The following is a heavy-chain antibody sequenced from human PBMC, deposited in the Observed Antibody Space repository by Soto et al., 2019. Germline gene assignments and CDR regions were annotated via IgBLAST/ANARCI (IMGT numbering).Heavy chain of an antibody. CDR2: ISAYNGNT. CDR1: GYTFTSYG. Sequence: ASVKVSCKTSGYTFTSYGINWVRQAPGQGLEWMGWISAYNGNTNYAQKLQGRVTMTTDTSTCTAYMELRSLRSDDTAVYYCARKGDFWSGYYVDYWGQGTLVTVSS. J-gene: IGHJ4*02. V-gene: IGHV1-18*04. D-gene: IGHD3-3*01. CDR3: ARKGDFWSGYYVDY.